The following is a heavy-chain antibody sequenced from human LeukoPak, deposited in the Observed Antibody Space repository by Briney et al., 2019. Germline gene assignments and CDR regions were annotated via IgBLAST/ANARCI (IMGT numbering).Heavy chain of an antibody. J-gene: IGHJ4*02. CDR3: TRGSLSGSSRDY. D-gene: IGHD1-26*01. V-gene: IGHV1-8*01. CDR2: MNPNTGDT. CDR1: GYTFTGYD. Sequence: ASVKVSCKASGYTFTGYDINWVRQATGQGLEWMGWMNPNTGDTGYAQNFQGRVTMTRNTSIDTAYMEMSGPRSDDTAVYYCTRGSLSGSSRDYWGQGTLVTVSS.